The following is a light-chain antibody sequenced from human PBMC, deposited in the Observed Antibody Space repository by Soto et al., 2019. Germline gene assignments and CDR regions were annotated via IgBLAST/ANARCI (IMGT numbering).Light chain of an antibody. V-gene: IGKV3-15*01. CDR1: QSVSSN. CDR2: AAS. Sequence: EVVLTQSPATLSVSPGERATLSCRASQSVSSNLAWYQQRPGQAPRLLIYAASTRATGIPARFSGSGSGTEFTLTISSLQSEDFAIYYCQQYDNWPPITFGQGTRLEIK. CDR3: QQYDNWPPIT. J-gene: IGKJ5*01.